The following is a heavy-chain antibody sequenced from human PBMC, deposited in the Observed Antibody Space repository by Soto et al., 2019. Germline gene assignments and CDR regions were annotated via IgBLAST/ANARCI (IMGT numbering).Heavy chain of an antibody. D-gene: IGHD2-15*01. J-gene: IGHJ1*01. CDR1: GASITDSY. CDR3: ARGDSDLAVSEAAY. V-gene: IGHV4-59*01. CDR2: IYFSGVA. Sequence: SETLSLTCTVSGASITDSYWSWIRQPPEKGLEWIGYIYFSGVATYNPSPKSRATMSRDTSKNEFSLKLTSVTAADTAIYYCARGDSDLAVSEAAYWGQGTLVTVSS.